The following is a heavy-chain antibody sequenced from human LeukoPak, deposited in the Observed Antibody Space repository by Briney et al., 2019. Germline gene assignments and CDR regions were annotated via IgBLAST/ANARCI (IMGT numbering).Heavy chain of an antibody. CDR3: AREAEVGATGY. CDR2: ISSSSSYI. CDR1: GFTFSSYS. Sequence: GGSLRLSCAASGFTFSSYSMNWVRQAPGKGLEWVSSISSSSSYIYYADSVMGRFTISRDNAKNSLYLQMNSLRAEDTAVYYCAREAEVGATGYWGQGTLVTVSS. V-gene: IGHV3-21*01. D-gene: IGHD1-26*01. J-gene: IGHJ4*02.